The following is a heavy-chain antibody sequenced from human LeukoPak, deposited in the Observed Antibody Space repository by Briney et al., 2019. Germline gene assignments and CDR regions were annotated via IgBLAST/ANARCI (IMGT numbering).Heavy chain of an antibody. Sequence: PGRSLRLSCAASGFTFDDYAMHWVRQAPGKGLEWVSGISWNSGSIGYADSVKGRFTISRDNAKNSLYLQMNSLRTDDSAVYYCARPYGSGTYPPGYFDYWGQGLLVTVSS. CDR3: ARPYGSGTYPPGYFDY. CDR2: ISWNSGSI. V-gene: IGHV3-9*01. J-gene: IGHJ4*02. CDR1: GFTFDDYA. D-gene: IGHD3-10*01.